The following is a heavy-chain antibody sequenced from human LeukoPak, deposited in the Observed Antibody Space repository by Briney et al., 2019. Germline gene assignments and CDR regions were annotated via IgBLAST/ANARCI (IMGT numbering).Heavy chain of an antibody. D-gene: IGHD1-26*01. CDR3: ARRGGWELNLFDY. Sequence: SETLSLTCAVSGDSISSSNWWNWVRQPPGKGLEWIGEIYHSGSTNYNPSLKSRVTISLDNFENQFSLKLNSVTAADTAVYFCARRGGWELNLFDYWGQGTLVTVSS. V-gene: IGHV4-4*02. CDR2: IYHSGST. J-gene: IGHJ4*02. CDR1: GDSISSSNW.